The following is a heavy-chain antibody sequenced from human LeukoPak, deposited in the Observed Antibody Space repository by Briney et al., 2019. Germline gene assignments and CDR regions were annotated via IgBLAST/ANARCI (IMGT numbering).Heavy chain of an antibody. CDR1: GYTFTDYY. Sequence: ASVKVSCKASGYTFTDYYMHWVRQAPGHGLEWMGWIKLNSGGTKYAQKFQGRVTLTRDTSINIAYMELSRLRSDDTAVYYCARDLGAYGGNSESYWGQGTLVTVSS. D-gene: IGHD4-23*01. CDR2: IKLNSGGT. V-gene: IGHV1-2*02. CDR3: ARDLGAYGGNSESY. J-gene: IGHJ4*02.